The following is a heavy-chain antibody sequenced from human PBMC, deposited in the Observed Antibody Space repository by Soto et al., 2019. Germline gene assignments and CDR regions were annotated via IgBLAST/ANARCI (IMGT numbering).Heavy chain of an antibody. CDR1: GFTFSNYG. CDR2: IWYDGRNR. V-gene: IGHV3-33*01. D-gene: IGHD7-27*01. CDR3: VRSSSNWGPDY. J-gene: IGHJ4*02. Sequence: GSLRLSCAASGFTFSNYGMHWVRQAPGKGLEWVAVIWYDGRNRYYADSLKGRFTISRDNSKNTLYLQMNSLRVEDTAVYYCVRSSSNWGPDYWGQGTLVTVSS.